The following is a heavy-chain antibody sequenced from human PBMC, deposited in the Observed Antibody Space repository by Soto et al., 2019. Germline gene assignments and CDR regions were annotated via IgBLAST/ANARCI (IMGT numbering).Heavy chain of an antibody. Sequence: GGSLRLSCAASGFTFSSSAMSWVRQAPGKGLEWVSAISGSGGSTYYADSVKGRFTISRDNSKNTLYLQMNSLRAEDTAVYYCAKDLYYYDSAYDYWGQGTLVTVSS. D-gene: IGHD3-22*01. J-gene: IGHJ4*02. CDR2: ISGSGGST. V-gene: IGHV3-23*01. CDR3: AKDLYYYDSAYDY. CDR1: GFTFSSSA.